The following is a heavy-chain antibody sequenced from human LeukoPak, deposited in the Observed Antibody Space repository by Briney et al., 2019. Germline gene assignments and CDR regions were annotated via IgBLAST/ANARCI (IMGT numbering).Heavy chain of an antibody. V-gene: IGHV4-59*01. CDR3: ARGPGELELPDY. D-gene: IGHD1-7*01. Sequence: SETLSLTCTVSGGSISNYYWSWTRQPPGKGLEWIGYISYSGSTNYNPSLKSRVTISVDTSKNQFSLKLSSVTAADTAVYYCARGPGELELPDYWGQGTLVTVSS. CDR1: GGSISNYY. J-gene: IGHJ4*02. CDR2: ISYSGST.